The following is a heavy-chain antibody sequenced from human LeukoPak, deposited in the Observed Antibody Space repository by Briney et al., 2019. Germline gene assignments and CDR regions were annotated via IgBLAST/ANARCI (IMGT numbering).Heavy chain of an antibody. D-gene: IGHD4-17*01. CDR2: INPNSGGT. V-gene: IGHV1-2*02. Sequence: ASVKVSCKASGYTFTGYYMHWVRQAPGQGLEWMEWINPNSGGTNYAQKFQGRVTMTRDTSISTAYMELSRLRSDDTAVYYCAREDYGDYYFDYWGQGTLVTVSS. CDR1: GYTFTGYY. J-gene: IGHJ4*02. CDR3: AREDYGDYYFDY.